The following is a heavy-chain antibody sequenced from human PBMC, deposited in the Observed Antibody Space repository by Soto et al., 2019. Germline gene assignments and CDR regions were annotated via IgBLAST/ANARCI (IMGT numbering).Heavy chain of an antibody. Sequence: SQTLSLTCAISGDSVSSNSAAWNWIRQSPSRGLEWLGRTYYRSKWYNDYAVSVKSRITINPDTSKNQFSLQLNSVTPEDTAVYSCARVETAGIAAAGSPDYYYYYGMDVWGQGTTVTVSS. CDR1: GDSVSSNSAA. CDR3: ARVETAGIAAAGSPDYYYYYGMDV. D-gene: IGHD6-13*01. V-gene: IGHV6-1*01. J-gene: IGHJ6*02. CDR2: TYYRSKWYN.